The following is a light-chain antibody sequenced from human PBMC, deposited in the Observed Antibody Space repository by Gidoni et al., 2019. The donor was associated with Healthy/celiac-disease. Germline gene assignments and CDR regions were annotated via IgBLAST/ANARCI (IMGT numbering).Light chain of an antibody. J-gene: IGLJ2*01. CDR2: GKH. CDR1: SLRSYY. Sequence: SSELTQDPAVSVALGQTVRITCQGDSLRSYYASWYQQKPGQAPVLVIYGKHNRPSGIPDRFSGSSSVNTASLPLTGAQAEDEADYYCNSRDSSGNHLVFGGGTKLTVL. CDR3: NSRDSSGNHLV. V-gene: IGLV3-19*01.